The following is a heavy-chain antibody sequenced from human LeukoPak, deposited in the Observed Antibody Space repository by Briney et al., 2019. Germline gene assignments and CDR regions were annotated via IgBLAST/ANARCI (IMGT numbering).Heavy chain of an antibody. V-gene: IGHV4-38-2*01. CDR2: IYHSGST. CDR3: ARLTGDGYSPQDSFDI. CDR1: GYSISSGYY. J-gene: IGHJ3*02. Sequence: ASETLSLTCAVSGYSISSGYYWGWIRQPPGKVLEWSGSIYHSGSTYYNPSLKSRVTISVDTSKNQFSLKLSSVTAADTAVYYCARLTGDGYSPQDSFDIWGQGTMVTVSS. D-gene: IGHD5-24*01.